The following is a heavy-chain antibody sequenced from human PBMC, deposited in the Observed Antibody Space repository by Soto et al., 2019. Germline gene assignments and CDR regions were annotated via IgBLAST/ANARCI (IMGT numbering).Heavy chain of an antibody. V-gene: IGHV1-8*01. CDR3: ARGLYAFDV. CDR2: MNPNSGNT. Sequence: ASVKVSCKASGYTFTSYAMHWVRQAPGQRLEWMGWMNPNSGNTGYAQKFQGRVTMTRNTSISTAYMELSSLRSEDTAVYYCARGLYAFDVWGHGTMVTVSS. J-gene: IGHJ3*01. CDR1: GYTFTSYA.